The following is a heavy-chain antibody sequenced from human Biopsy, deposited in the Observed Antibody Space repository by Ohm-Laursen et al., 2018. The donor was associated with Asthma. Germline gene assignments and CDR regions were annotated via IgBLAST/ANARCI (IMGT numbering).Heavy chain of an antibody. CDR1: GGTFSSYA. CDR3: ARSSQINWGGIFVF. D-gene: IGHD7-27*01. J-gene: IGHJ4*02. Sequence: SSVKVSCKASGGTFSSYAISWVRQAPGQGLEWMGGIIPIFGTANYAQKFQGRATITAGESTSTAYMELKSLRSEDKAVYYCARSSQINWGGIFVFGGQGTLVTVSS. V-gene: IGHV1-69*01. CDR2: IIPIFGTA.